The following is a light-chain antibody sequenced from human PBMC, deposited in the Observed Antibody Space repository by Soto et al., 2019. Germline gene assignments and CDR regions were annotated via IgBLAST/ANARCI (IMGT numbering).Light chain of an antibody. CDR3: QQYNQWPT. V-gene: IGKV3-15*01. Sequence: EIVMTQSPATLSVSPGERATLSCRASQSVRANLAWYQQKPGQAPRLLIYGASTGATGVPARFSGSGAGTEFSLTISSLQSEDSAVYYCQQYNQWPTFGQGTKVEIK. J-gene: IGKJ1*01. CDR2: GAS. CDR1: QSVRAN.